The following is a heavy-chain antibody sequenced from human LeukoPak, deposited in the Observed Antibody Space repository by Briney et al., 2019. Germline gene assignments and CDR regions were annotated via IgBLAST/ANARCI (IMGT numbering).Heavy chain of an antibody. J-gene: IGHJ4*02. CDR1: GYTFTGYY. V-gene: IGHV1-2*02. CDR2: INPNSGGT. D-gene: IGHD3-3*01. CDR3: ARVLRLWSGFVDY. Sequence: ASVKVSCKASGYTFTGYYMHWLRQAPGQGLEWMGWINPNSGGTNYAQKFQGRVTMTKDTSISTAYMELSRLRSDDTAVYYCARVLRLWSGFVDYWGQGTLVTVSS.